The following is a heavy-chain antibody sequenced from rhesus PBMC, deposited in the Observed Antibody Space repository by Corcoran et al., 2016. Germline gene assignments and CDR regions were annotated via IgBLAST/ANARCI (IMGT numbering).Heavy chain of an antibody. CDR2: INGNSGST. J-gene: IGHJ4*01. CDR1: GGSFRRYW. V-gene: IGHV4-80*01. D-gene: IGHD1-1-1*01. CDR3: ARDPYSWNDS. Sequence: QVQLQESGPGLVKPSETLSLPCAFSGGSFRRYWWSCLRQPPGKGLELIGEINGNSGSTTYTPPLVRRVPLSKDASKNQFDLKLSSVTAADTAVSYCARDPYSWNDSWGQGVLVTVSS.